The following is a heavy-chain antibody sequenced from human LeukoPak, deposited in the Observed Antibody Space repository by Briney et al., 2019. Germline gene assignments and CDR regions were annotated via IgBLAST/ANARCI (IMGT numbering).Heavy chain of an antibody. CDR1: GFTFSSYA. D-gene: IGHD6-19*01. V-gene: IGHV3-23*01. Sequence: GGSLRLSCAASGFTFSSYAMSWVRQAPGKGLEWVSAISGGGGSTYYADSVKGRFTISRDNSKNMVYLQMNSVRAEDTAVYYCAKNEYTSVWSLYYFDCWGQGTLVTVSS. CDR3: AKNEYTSVWSLYYFDC. J-gene: IGHJ4*02. CDR2: ISGGGGST.